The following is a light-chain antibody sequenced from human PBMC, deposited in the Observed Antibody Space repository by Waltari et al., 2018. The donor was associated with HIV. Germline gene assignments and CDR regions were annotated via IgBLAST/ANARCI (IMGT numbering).Light chain of an antibody. V-gene: IGLV2-23*02. CDR2: EVT. CDR3: CSCPRSGIRYV. Sequence: QSALTQPASVSGSPGQSITISCTGTSSNVGSDDLVSWYQQHPGEAAKPIIYEVTKLPSGVSNRFSGAKSGNTASLTISGLQAEDEADYYCCSCPRSGIRYVFGTGTKVTVL. J-gene: IGLJ1*01. CDR1: SSNVGSDDL.